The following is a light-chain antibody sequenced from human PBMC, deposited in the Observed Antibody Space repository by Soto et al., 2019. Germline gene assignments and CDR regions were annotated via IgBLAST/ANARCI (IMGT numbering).Light chain of an antibody. V-gene: IGLV2-18*02. Sequence: QSVLTQPPSVSGSPGQSVAISCTGTSSDVGSYNRVSWYQQPPGTAPKVMIYEVSNRPSGVPNRFSGSKSGNTASLTISGLQPEEGADYYCSSYNTRNTRQMFFGTGTKATAL. CDR3: SSYNTRNTRQMF. CDR1: SSDVGSYNR. J-gene: IGLJ1*01. CDR2: EVS.